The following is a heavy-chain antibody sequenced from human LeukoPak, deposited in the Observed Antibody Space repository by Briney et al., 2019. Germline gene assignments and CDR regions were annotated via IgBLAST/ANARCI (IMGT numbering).Heavy chain of an antibody. J-gene: IGHJ1*01. D-gene: IGHD1-1*01. CDR2: ISGSGGST. Sequence: VGSLRLSCAASGFSFSTYAMSWVRQAPGKGLEWVSIISGSGGSTYSPDSVKGRFTTSRDNSKNTLYLQMNSLRAEDTAVYYCVTRYNNCPHWGQGTLVTVSS. V-gene: IGHV3-23*01. CDR3: VTRYNNCPH. CDR1: GFSFSTYA.